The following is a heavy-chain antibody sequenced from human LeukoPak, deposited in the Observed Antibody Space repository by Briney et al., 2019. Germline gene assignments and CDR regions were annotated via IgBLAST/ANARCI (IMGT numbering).Heavy chain of an antibody. CDR2: IWYDGSNK. J-gene: IGHJ6*03. D-gene: IGHD2-2*01. CDR3: AKGVVVPAAAYMDV. CDR1: GFTFSSHG. Sequence: GGSLRLSCAASGFTFSSHGMHWVRQAPGKGLEWVAVIWYDGSNKYYADSVKGRFTISRDNSKNTLYLQMNSLRAEDTAVYYCAKGVVVPAAAYMDVWGKGTTVTVSS. V-gene: IGHV3-33*06.